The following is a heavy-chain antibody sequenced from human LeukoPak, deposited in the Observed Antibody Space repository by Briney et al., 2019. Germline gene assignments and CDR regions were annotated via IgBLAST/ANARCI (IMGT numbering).Heavy chain of an antibody. CDR1: GFIFRNYA. Sequence: GGSLRLSCAASGFIFRNYAMSWVRQAAGKGLEWVSAITGSGDTTYYADSVKGRFTVSRDNSKNTLYVEMNTLRAEDTAVYYCAKWGDYDILTGYYVSDFWGQGTLVTVSS. CDR3: AKWGDYDILTGYYVSDF. V-gene: IGHV3-23*01. J-gene: IGHJ4*02. D-gene: IGHD3-9*01. CDR2: ITGSGDTT.